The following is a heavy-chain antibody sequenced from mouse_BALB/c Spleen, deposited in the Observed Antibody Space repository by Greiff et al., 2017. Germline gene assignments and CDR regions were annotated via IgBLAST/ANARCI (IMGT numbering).Heavy chain of an antibody. Sequence: QVQLKESGAELAKPGASVKMSCKASGYTFTSYWMHWVKQRPGQGLEWIGYINPSTGYTEYNQKFKDKATLTADKSSSTAYMQLSSLTSEDSAVYYCASPLTTDFDYWGQGTTLTVSS. CDR1: GYTFTSYW. J-gene: IGHJ2*01. V-gene: IGHV1-7*01. D-gene: IGHD1-1*01. CDR3: ASPLTTDFDY. CDR2: INPSTGYT.